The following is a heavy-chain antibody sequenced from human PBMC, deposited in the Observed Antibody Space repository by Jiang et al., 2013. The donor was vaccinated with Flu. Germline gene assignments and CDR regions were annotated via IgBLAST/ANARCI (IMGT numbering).Heavy chain of an antibody. CDR3: ARDKPPTYYYDSSDAFDI. CDR2: IIPIFGTA. Sequence: GAEVKKPGSSVKVSCKASGGTFSSYAISWVRQAPGQGLEWMGGIIPIFGTANYAQKFQGRVTITADESTSTAYMELSSLRSEDTAVYYCARDKPPTYYYDSSDAFDIWGQGTMVTVSS. V-gene: IGHV1-69*01. CDR1: GGTFSSYA. D-gene: IGHD3-22*01. J-gene: IGHJ3*02.